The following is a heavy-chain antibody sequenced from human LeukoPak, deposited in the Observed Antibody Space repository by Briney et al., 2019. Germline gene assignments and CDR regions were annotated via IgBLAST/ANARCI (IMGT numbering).Heavy chain of an antibody. Sequence: SETLSLTCTVSGYSVSSGYYWGWIRQPPGKGLEWIGSMYHSGVTYYNPSLKSRVTISVDTSKNQLSLKLSSVTAADTAVYYCARSKAHLSTSWYGTWFDPWGQGTLVTVSS. CDR2: MYHSGVT. CDR1: GYSVSSGYY. V-gene: IGHV4-38-2*02. D-gene: IGHD2-2*01. CDR3: ARSKAHLSTSWYGTWFDP. J-gene: IGHJ5*02.